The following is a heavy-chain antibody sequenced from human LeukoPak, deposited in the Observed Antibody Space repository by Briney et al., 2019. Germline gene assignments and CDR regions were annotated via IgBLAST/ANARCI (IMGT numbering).Heavy chain of an antibody. V-gene: IGHV3-23*01. Sequence: GGSPRLSCAASGFTFSSYAISWVRQAPGKGLEWVSAISGSGGSTYYADSVKGRFTISRDNSKNTLYLQMNSLRAEDTAVYYCAKAVTYYDFWSGRDWGQGTLVTVSS. D-gene: IGHD3-3*01. J-gene: IGHJ4*02. CDR2: ISGSGGST. CDR1: GFTFSSYA. CDR3: AKAVTYYDFWSGRD.